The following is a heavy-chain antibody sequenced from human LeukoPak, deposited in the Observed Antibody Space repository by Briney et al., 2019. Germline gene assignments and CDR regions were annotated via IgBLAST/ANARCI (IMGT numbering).Heavy chain of an antibody. CDR1: GFTFSSYA. D-gene: IGHD2-2*02. V-gene: IGHV3-23*01. CDR2: ISGGGGDT. Sequence: GGSLRLSCVVSGFTFSSYAMNWVRQAPGKGPEWVSAISGGGGDTYYADSVKGRFTISRDNSKNTLYLQMNSLRVEDTAIYYCAKGMRHCTSTSCYSFHPPDYWGQGTLVTVSS. CDR3: AKGMRHCTSTSCYSFHPPDY. J-gene: IGHJ4*02.